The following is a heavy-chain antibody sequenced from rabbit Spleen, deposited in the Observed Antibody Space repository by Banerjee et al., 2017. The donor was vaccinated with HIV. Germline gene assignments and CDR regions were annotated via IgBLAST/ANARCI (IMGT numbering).Heavy chain of an antibody. D-gene: IGHD1-1*01. CDR1: GFSFSSSYL. CDR3: ARDLVAVIGWNFNL. V-gene: IGHV1S45*01. J-gene: IGHJ4*01. CDR2: IATGNGNV. Sequence: QEQLVESGGGLVQPEGSLTLTCTASGFSFSSSYLICWVRQAPGKGLEWIACIATGNGNVDYASWAKGRFTMSRTSSTTVTLQMTSLTAADTATYFCARDLVAVIGWNFNLWGQGTLVTVS.